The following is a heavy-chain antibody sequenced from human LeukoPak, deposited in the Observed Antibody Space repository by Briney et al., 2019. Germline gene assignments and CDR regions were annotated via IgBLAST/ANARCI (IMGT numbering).Heavy chain of an antibody. Sequence: ASVKVSCKASGYTFTSYYMHWVRQAPGQGLEWMGIINPSGGSTSYAQKFQGRVTMTRDTSTSTVYMELSSLRFEDTAVYYCARSYYDSSGYYHYFDYWGQGTLVTVSS. J-gene: IGHJ4*02. V-gene: IGHV1-46*01. CDR2: INPSGGST. CDR3: ARSYYDSSGYYHYFDY. D-gene: IGHD3-22*01. CDR1: GYTFTSYY.